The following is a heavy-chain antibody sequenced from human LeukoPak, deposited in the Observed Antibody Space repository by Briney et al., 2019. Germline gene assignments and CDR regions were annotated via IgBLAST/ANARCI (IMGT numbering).Heavy chain of an antibody. Sequence: ASVKVSCKVSGYTLTELSMHWVRQAPGKGLEWMGGFDPEDGETIYAQKFQGRVTMTEDTSTDTAYMELSSLRSEDTAVYYCATSGMSYYYYMDVWAKGPRSPSP. CDR1: GYTLTELS. CDR3: ATSGMSYYYYMDV. V-gene: IGHV1-24*01. D-gene: IGHD1-14*01. CDR2: FDPEDGET. J-gene: IGHJ6*03.